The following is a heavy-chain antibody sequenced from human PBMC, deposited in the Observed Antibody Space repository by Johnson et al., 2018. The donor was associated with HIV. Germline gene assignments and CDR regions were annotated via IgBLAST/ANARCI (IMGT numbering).Heavy chain of an antibody. V-gene: IGHV3-7*03. D-gene: IGHD4-23*01. Sequence: VQLVESGGGVVQPGRSLRLSCAASGFTFSSYWMSWVRQAPGKGLEWVANIKEDGSEEYYVDSVKGRFIISRDNAKNSLYLQMNSLRAEDTALYYCAKARGGNYDAFDIWGQGTMVTVSS. CDR1: GFTFSSYW. CDR3: AKARGGNYDAFDI. J-gene: IGHJ3*02. CDR2: IKEDGSEE.